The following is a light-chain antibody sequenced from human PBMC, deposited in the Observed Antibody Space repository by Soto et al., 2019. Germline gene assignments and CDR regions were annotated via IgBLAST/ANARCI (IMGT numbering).Light chain of an antibody. V-gene: IGLV2-23*02. CDR2: EVS. Sequence: QSALTQPASVSGSPGQSITISCTGTSSDVGSYNLVSWYQQHPGEAPKVMIYEVSKRPSGVSNRFSGSKSGNTASLTISGLQAEDEADYYCCSYGGSYVFGPGTKVTVL. J-gene: IGLJ1*01. CDR3: CSYGGSYV. CDR1: SSDVGSYNL.